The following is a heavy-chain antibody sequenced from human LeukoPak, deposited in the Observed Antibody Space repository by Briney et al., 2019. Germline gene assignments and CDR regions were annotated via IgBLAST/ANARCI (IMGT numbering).Heavy chain of an antibody. Sequence: KTSETLSLTCTVSGYSISSGFYWGWIRQPPGKGLEWIGNIFHSGSTYYNPSLKSRVTISLDTSKNQFSLKLSSVTAADTAVYYCARGGEKLRRYYFDYWGQGTLVTVSS. J-gene: IGHJ4*02. D-gene: IGHD3-16*01. CDR2: IFHSGST. V-gene: IGHV4-38-2*02. CDR1: GYSISSGFY. CDR3: ARGGEKLRRYYFDY.